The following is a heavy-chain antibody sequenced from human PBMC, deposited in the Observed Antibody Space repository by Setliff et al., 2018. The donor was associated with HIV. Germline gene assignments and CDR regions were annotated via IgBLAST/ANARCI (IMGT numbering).Heavy chain of an antibody. V-gene: IGHV3-66*01. CDR3: ARDPPLLTTQTLYY. D-gene: IGHD3-9*01. CDR1: GFTVSSDY. CDR2: IHSGGST. Sequence: GGSLRLSCAASGFTVSSDYMNWVRQAPGKGLEWVSVIHSGGSTYYADSVKGRFTISSDNSKNTLYLQMNSLRAEDTAVYYCARDPPLLTTQTLYYWGQGTLVTVSS. J-gene: IGHJ4*02.